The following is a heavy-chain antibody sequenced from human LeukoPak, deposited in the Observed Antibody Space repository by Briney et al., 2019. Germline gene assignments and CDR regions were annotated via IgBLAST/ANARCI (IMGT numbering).Heavy chain of an antibody. Sequence: PGGSLRLFCAASGFTVSRNYMSWVRQAPGKGLEWVSVIYSGGSTYYADSVKGRFTISRDNSKNTLYLQMNSLRAEDTAVYYCAREELGILDYWGQGTLVTVSS. D-gene: IGHD2-21*01. J-gene: IGHJ4*02. CDR1: GFTVSRNY. CDR3: AREELGILDY. CDR2: IYSGGST. V-gene: IGHV3-53*01.